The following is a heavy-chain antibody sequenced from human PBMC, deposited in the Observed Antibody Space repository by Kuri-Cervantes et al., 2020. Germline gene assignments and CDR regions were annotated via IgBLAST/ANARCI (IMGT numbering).Heavy chain of an antibody. J-gene: IGHJ5*02. CDR2: ISYDGSNK. CDR1: GFTFSSYA. D-gene: IGHD3-3*01. CDR3: AKHKISVWRVEIDP. V-gene: IGHV3-30-3*02. Sequence: LSLTCAASGFTFSSYAMHWVRQAPGKGLEWVAVISYDGSNKYYADSVKGRFTISRDNSKNTLYLQMNSLRAEDTAVYYCAKHKISVWRVEIDPWGQGTPVTVSS.